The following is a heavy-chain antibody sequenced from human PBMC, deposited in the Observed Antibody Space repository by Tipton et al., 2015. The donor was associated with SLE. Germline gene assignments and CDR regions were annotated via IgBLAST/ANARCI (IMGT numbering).Heavy chain of an antibody. D-gene: IGHD4-17*01. Sequence: TLSLTCAVYGGAFSGYYWSWIRQPPGKGLEWIGEINHSGSTNYNPSLKSRVTISVDTSKNQFSLKLSSVTAADTAVYYCARGDYGDYHYYYYMDVWGKGTTVTVSS. J-gene: IGHJ6*03. CDR1: GGAFSGYY. CDR3: ARGDYGDYHYYYYMDV. V-gene: IGHV4-34*01. CDR2: INHSGST.